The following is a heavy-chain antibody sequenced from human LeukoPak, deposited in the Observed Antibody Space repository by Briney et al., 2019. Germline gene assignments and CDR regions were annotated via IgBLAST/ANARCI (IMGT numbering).Heavy chain of an antibody. J-gene: IGHJ5*02. D-gene: IGHD6-19*01. V-gene: IGHV4-34*01. Sequence: SETLSLTCAVYGGSFSGYYWSWIRQPPGKGLEWIGEINHSGSTNYNPSLKSRVTISVDTSKNQFSLKLSSVTAADTAVYYCARQIPGQWLVHWFDPWGQGTLVTVSS. CDR3: ARQIPGQWLVHWFDP. CDR1: GGSFSGYY. CDR2: INHSGST.